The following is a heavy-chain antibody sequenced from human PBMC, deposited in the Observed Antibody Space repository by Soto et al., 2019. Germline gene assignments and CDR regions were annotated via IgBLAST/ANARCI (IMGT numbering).Heavy chain of an antibody. CDR1: GFTFSNAW. D-gene: IGHD2-8*01. Sequence: GSLRLSCAASGFTFSNAWMNWVRQAPGKGLEWVGRIKSKTDGGTTDYAAPVKGRFTISRDDSKNTLYLQMNSLKTEDTAVYYCTTGALRRVFTYYYYGMDVWGQGTTVTVSS. CDR2: IKSKTDGGTT. J-gene: IGHJ6*02. CDR3: TTGALRRVFTYYYYGMDV. V-gene: IGHV3-15*07.